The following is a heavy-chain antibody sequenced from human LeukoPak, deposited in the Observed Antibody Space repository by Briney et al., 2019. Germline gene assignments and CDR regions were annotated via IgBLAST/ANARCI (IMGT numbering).Heavy chain of an antibody. D-gene: IGHD1-26*01. CDR3: ARQNRGGSHTTGYYFDY. CDR1: PYSLTIHW. J-gene: IGHJ4*02. Sequence: GESLKISCTSSPYSLTIHWIGWVRQKPGKGLEWVGLVYAGDSDTIYSPSFQGQVTMSADKSTSTVYLQWSGLKASDTATYFCARQNRGGSHTTGYYFDYWGLGTLVTVSS. CDR2: VYAGDSDT. V-gene: IGHV5-51*01.